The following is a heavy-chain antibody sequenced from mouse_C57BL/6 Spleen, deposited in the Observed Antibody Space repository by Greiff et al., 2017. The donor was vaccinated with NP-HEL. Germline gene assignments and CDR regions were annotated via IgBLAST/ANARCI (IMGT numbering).Heavy chain of an antibody. CDR2: ISYDGSN. D-gene: IGHD2-4*01. J-gene: IGHJ1*03. CDR1: GYSITSGYY. Sequence: EVQLQQSGPGLVKPSQSLSLTCSVTGYSITSGYYWNWIRQFPGNKLEWMGYISYDGSNNYNPSLKNRISITRDTSKNQFFLKLNSVTTEDTATYYCARYYDYDPWYFDVWGTGTTVTVSS. CDR3: ARYYDYDPWYFDV. V-gene: IGHV3-6*01.